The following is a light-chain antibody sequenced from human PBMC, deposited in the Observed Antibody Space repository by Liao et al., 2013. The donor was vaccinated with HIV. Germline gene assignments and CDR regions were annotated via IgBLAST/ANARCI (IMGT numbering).Light chain of an antibody. CDR2: QDS. Sequence: YELTQPPSVSVSPGQTATITCSGDKVGDKYACWYQQKPGQSPVLVIYQDSKRPSGIPERFSGSNSGNTATLTISGTQAMDEADYYCQAWDSSTYVFGTGTKVTVL. CDR3: QAWDSSTYV. CDR1: KVGDKY. J-gene: IGLJ1*01. V-gene: IGLV3-1*01.